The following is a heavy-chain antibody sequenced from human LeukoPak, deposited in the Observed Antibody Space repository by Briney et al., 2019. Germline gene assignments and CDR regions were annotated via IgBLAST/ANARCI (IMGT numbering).Heavy chain of an antibody. Sequence: GGSLRLSCAASGFTFSDYYMSWIRQAPGKGLEWVSYISSSGSTIYYADSVKGRFTISSDNAKNSLYLQMNSLRAEDTAVYYCAREIHSSSWSIDYWGQGTLVTVSS. CDR1: GFTFSDYY. CDR3: AREIHSSSWSIDY. D-gene: IGHD6-13*01. J-gene: IGHJ4*02. V-gene: IGHV3-11*01. CDR2: ISSSGSTI.